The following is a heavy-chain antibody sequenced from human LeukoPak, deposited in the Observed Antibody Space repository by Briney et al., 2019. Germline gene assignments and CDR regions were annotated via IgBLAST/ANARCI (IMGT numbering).Heavy chain of an antibody. CDR2: INHSGST. D-gene: IGHD2-2*01. CDR1: GGSFSGYY. V-gene: IGHV4-34*01. Sequence: SETQSLTCAVYGGSFSGYYWSWIRQPPGKGLEWIGEINHSGSTNYNPSLKSRVTISVDTSKNQFSLKLSSVTAADTAVYYCARGRVVVVPAAREFDPWGQGTLVTVSS. CDR3: ARGRVVVVPAAREFDP. J-gene: IGHJ5*02.